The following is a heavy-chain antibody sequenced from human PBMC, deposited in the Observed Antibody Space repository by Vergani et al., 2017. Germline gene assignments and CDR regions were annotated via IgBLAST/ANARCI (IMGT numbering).Heavy chain of an antibody. V-gene: IGHV5-51*03. J-gene: IGHJ4*02. CDR3: ASRVRWLQSIHY. D-gene: IGHD5-24*01. Sequence: EVQLVQSGAEVKKPGESLKISCKGSGYSFTSYWIGWVRQMPGKGLEWMGIIYPGDSDTSYSPSFQGQVTISASKSSSTACLQWSSLKASDTALYYCASRVRWLQSIHYWGEGTLVTVSS. CDR1: GYSFTSYW. CDR2: IYPGDSDT.